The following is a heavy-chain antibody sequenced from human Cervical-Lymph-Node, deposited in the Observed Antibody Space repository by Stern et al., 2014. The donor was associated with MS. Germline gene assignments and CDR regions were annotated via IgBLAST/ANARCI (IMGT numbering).Heavy chain of an antibody. CDR1: GGTFSSYA. CDR2: IIPIFGTA. Sequence: VQLVQSGAEVKKPGSSVKVSCKASGGTFSSYAISWVRQAPGQGLEWMGGIIPIFGTANHAQKFQGRVTITADESTSTAYMELSSLRSEDTAVYYCARGETGTTAHYYYGMDVWGQGTTVTVSS. CDR3: ARGETGTTAHYYYGMDV. D-gene: IGHD1-1*01. V-gene: IGHV1-69*01. J-gene: IGHJ6*02.